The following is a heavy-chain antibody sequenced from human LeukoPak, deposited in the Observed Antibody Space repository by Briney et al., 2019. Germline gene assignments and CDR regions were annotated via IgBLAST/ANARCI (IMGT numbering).Heavy chain of an antibody. CDR2: IRSKPYGETT. CDR3: TTGIKTADH. Sequence: PGGSLRLSCTTSGFTFGEYAMSWVRQAPGKELEWVGFIRSKPYGETTEYAASVKGRFTISRDDSKSIAYLQMNSLKTEDTAVYYCTTGIKTADHWGQGTLVTVSS. V-gene: IGHV3-49*04. J-gene: IGHJ4*02. CDR1: GFTFGEYA. D-gene: IGHD2-15*01.